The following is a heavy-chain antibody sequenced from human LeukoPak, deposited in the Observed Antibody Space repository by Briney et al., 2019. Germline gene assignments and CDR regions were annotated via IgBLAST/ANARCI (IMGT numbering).Heavy chain of an antibody. J-gene: IGHJ4*02. Sequence: SXTLXLTCAVSGYSISSGYYWGRSRPPPGKGLEGIGNIYDSGSTYYNPSHKRRVTISEDTSKNQFYLKMSCVTAADTAVYYCASHGLGWQWLAPFDYWGQGTLVTVSS. CDR1: GYSISSGYY. D-gene: IGHD6-19*01. V-gene: IGHV4-38-2*01. CDR3: ASHGLGWQWLAPFDY. CDR2: IYDSGST.